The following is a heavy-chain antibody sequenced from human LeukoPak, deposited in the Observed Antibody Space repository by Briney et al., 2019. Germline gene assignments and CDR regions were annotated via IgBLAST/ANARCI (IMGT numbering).Heavy chain of an antibody. J-gene: IGHJ4*02. CDR1: GFTFSSYA. D-gene: IGHD3-16*01. CDR3: AKWSHDYVWGTDY. CDR2: ISGSGGST. V-gene: IGHV3-23*01. Sequence: GGSLRLSCAASGFTFSSYAMSWVRQAPGKGLEWVSVISGSGGSTYYADSVKGRFTISRDNSKNTLYLQMNSLRAEDTAVYYCAKWSHDYVWGTDYWGQGTLVTVSS.